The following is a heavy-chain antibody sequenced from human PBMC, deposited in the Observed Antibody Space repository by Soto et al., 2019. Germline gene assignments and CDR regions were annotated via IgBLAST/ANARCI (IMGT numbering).Heavy chain of an antibody. V-gene: IGHV3-74*01. D-gene: IGHD1-26*01. J-gene: IGHJ6*02. CDR1: GFTLSNFW. CDR3: ARGGRYRVNYYFGMDV. CDR2: INSDGRST. Sequence: EVQLVESGGGLFQPGGSLRLSCAASGFTLSNFWMHWVRQAPGKGLEWVSRINSDGRSTSYVDSVKGRFTISRDNANNTLYLEMNSLRAEDTAVYFCARGGRYRVNYYFGMDVWCQGTTVTVSS.